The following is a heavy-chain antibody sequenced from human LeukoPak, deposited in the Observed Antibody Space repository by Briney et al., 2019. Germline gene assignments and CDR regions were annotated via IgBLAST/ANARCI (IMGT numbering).Heavy chain of an antibody. J-gene: IGHJ3*02. D-gene: IGHD6-6*01. Sequence: TSETLSLTCTVSGGSISSGSYCWSWIRQPAGKGLEWIGRIYTSGSTNYNPSLKSRVTISVDTSKNQFSLKLSSVTAADTAVYYCAREAPARYSSSHLAFDIWGQGTMVTVSS. CDR2: IYTSGST. CDR1: GGSISSGSYC. CDR3: AREAPARYSSSHLAFDI. V-gene: IGHV4-61*02.